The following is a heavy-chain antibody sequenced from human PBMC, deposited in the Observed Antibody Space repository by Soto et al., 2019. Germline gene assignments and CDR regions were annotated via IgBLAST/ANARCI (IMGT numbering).Heavy chain of an antibody. V-gene: IGHV4-4*02. CDR3: ARGERYYHFSNFYVEYFQS. D-gene: IGHD1-26*01. Sequence: SETLSLTCAVSSGSISSSNWWNWVRQPPGTGLEWIGEISHSGNTNYNPSLKSRVSISVDQSKSQFSLMLSSMTAADTAVYYCARGERYYHFSNFYVEYFQSWGQGTLVTVSS. J-gene: IGHJ1*01. CDR2: ISHSGNT. CDR1: SGSISSSNW.